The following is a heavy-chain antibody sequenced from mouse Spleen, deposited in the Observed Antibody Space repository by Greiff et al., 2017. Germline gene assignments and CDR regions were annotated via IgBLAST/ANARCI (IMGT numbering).Heavy chain of an antibody. CDR2: IHPNSGST. J-gene: IGHJ2*01. CDR3: AREGLGDY. V-gene: IGHV1-64*01. Sequence: QVQLQQPGAELVKPGASVKLSCKASGYTFTGYWMHWVKQRPGQGLEWIGMIHPNSGSTNYNEKFKRKATLTVDKSSSTAYMLLSSLTSEDSAVYYCAREGLGDYWGQGTTLTVSS. D-gene: IGHD3-3*01. CDR1: GYTFTGYW.